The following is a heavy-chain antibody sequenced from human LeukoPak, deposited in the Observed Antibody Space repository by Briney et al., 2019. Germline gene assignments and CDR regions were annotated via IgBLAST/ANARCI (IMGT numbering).Heavy chain of an antibody. J-gene: IGHJ4*02. D-gene: IGHD3-3*01. V-gene: IGHV1-2*02. CDR3: ARVVYENYGFWSGPERFDY. CDR2: INPNSGGT. Sequence: ASVKVSCKASGYTFTGYYMNWVRQAPGQGLEWMGWINPNSGGTNYAQKFQDRVTLTRDTSISTAYMELSRLRSDDTAVYYCARVVYENYGFWSGPERFDYWGQGTLVTVSS. CDR1: GYTFTGYY.